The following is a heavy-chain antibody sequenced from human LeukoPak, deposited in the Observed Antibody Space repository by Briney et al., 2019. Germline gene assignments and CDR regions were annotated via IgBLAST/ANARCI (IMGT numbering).Heavy chain of an antibody. J-gene: IGHJ4*02. CDR2: ISGSGGST. V-gene: IGHV3-23*01. CDR1: GFTFSSYS. CDR3: ARFLGIAAAGNFGY. Sequence: GGSLRLSCAASGFTFSSYSLNWVRQAPGKGLEWVSAISGSGGSTYYADSVKGRFTISRDNSKNTLYLQMNTLRAEDTAVYYCARFLGIAAAGNFGYWGQGTLVPVSS. D-gene: IGHD6-13*01.